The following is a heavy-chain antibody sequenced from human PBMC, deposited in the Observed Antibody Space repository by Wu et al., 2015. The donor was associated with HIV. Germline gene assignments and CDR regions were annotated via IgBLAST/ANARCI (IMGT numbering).Heavy chain of an antibody. D-gene: IGHD1-26*01. Sequence: QVQLVQSGAEVKKSGASVTLSCKASDYIFSNSFMHWVRQAPGQGLEWVALISPDTDRAKYAQKFLGRVTVTRDTSTTTVYMELSSLRSEDTAVYYCASLNLRGTYYYYYMDVWGKGTTVTVSS. CDR3: ASLNLRGTYYYYYMDV. CDR1: DYIFSNSF. CDR2: ISPDTDRA. J-gene: IGHJ6*03. V-gene: IGHV1-46*01.